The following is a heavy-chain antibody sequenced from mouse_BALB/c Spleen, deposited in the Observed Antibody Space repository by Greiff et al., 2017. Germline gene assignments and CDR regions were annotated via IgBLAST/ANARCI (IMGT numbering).Heavy chain of an antibody. CDR3: ARPGNYAMDY. V-gene: IGHV2-9*02. CDR2: IWAGGST. CDR1: GFSLTSYG. Sequence: VQGVESGPGLVAPSQSLSITCTVSGFSLTSYGVHWVRQPPGKGLEWLGVIWAGGSTNYNSALMSRLSISKDNSKSQVFLKMNSLQTDDTAMYYCARPGNYAMDYWGQGTSVTVSS. J-gene: IGHJ4*01.